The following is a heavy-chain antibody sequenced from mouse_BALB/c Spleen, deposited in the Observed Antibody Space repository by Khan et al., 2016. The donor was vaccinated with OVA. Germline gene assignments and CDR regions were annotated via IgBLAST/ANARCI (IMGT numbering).Heavy chain of an antibody. CDR1: GDSITSGY. Sequence: EVQLQESGPSLVKPSQTLSLTCSVTGDSITSGYWCWIRKFPGNKLEYMGYILYSGSTYYNPSLNSRISITRHTSQNQYSLQLNSVTTENTATYYCARSTYRYAFAYWGQGTLVTVSA. CDR3: ARSTYRYAFAY. V-gene: IGHV3-8*02. J-gene: IGHJ3*01. D-gene: IGHD2-14*01. CDR2: ILYSGST.